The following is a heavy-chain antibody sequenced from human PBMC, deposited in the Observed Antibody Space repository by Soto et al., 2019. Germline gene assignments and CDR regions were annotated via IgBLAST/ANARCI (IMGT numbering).Heavy chain of an antibody. V-gene: IGHV3-7*01. D-gene: IGHD2-15*01. CDR3: AKDLAQSSYFFDY. J-gene: IGHJ4*02. CDR2: IKMDASEK. Sequence: GRSLRLSCAASGFTFGSYWMSWVRQAPGKGLEWLATIKMDASEKKYVDSVKGRFTMSRDNAKNSLYLQMNSLRAEDTAVYYYAKDLAQSSYFFDYWGQGTLGTVAP. CDR1: GFTFGSYW.